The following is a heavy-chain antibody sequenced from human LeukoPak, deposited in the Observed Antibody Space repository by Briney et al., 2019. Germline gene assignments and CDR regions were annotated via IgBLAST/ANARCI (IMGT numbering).Heavy chain of an antibody. CDR2: IIPIFGTA. Sequence: TVKVSCKASGGTFSSYAISWVRQAPGQGLEWMGGIIPIFGTANYAQKFQGRVMITADESTSTAYMELSSLRSEDTAVYYCARYRPGAATYYYYYGMDVWGQGTTVTVSS. CDR3: ARYRPGAATYYYYYGMDV. D-gene: IGHD2-15*01. J-gene: IGHJ6*02. CDR1: GGTFSSYA. V-gene: IGHV1-69*01.